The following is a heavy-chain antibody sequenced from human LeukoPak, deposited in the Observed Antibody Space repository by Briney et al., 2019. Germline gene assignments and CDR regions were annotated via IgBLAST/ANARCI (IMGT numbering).Heavy chain of an antibody. CDR3: ARVFYDILTGYYNWFDP. D-gene: IGHD3-9*01. Sequence: SVKVSCKPSGGTFSSYAISWVRQAPGQGLEWMGGIIPIFGTANYAQKFQGRVTITADESTSTAYMELSSLRSEDTAVYYCARVFYDILTGYYNWFDPWGQGTLVTVSS. CDR1: GGTFSSYA. J-gene: IGHJ5*02. CDR2: IIPIFGTA. V-gene: IGHV1-69*01.